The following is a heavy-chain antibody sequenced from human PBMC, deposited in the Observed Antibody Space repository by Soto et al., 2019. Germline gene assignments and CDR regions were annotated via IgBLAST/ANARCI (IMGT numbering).Heavy chain of an antibody. V-gene: IGHV3-30*03. Sequence: QELLVECGGGVVQPGRSLRLSCAASGFTFSSFAMHWVRQAPGKGLEWVSVISFNGLSQFYPESIRGRFTISRDNSKNTLYLQLDSLRPDDTVVYYCARGGRGLRGAFDVWGQGAEVSVS. CDR3: ARGGRGLRGAFDV. CDR2: ISFNGLSQ. D-gene: IGHD3-16*01. J-gene: IGHJ3*01. CDR1: GFTFSSFA.